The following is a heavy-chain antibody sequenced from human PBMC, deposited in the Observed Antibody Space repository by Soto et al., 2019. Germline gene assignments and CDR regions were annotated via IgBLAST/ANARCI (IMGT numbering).Heavy chain of an antibody. V-gene: IGHV1-18*04. Sequence: QFQLVQSGREVKKNGASAKVSCKASGYTFTSHGIAWVRQAPGQGLEWMGWISAYNGNTTYARKFQGRVTMTTDTSTSTAYMALRSLRSDDTAVYYCARDGDGYSYAFDFWGQGSLVTVSS. CDR1: GYTFTSHG. J-gene: IGHJ4*02. D-gene: IGHD3-16*01. CDR2: ISAYNGNT. CDR3: ARDGDGYSYAFDF.